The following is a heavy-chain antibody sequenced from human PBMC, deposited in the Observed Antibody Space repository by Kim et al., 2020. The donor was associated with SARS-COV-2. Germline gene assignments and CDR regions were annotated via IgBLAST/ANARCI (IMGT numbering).Heavy chain of an antibody. CDR3: AKATYYYDSSGYYFGY. CDR2: ISYDGSNK. J-gene: IGHJ4*01. V-gene: IGHV3-30*18. CDR1: GFTFSSYG. D-gene: IGHD3-22*01. Sequence: GGSLRLSCAASGFTFSSYGMHWVRQAPGKGLEWVAVISYDGSNKYYADSVKGRFTISRDNSKNTLYLQMNSLRAEDTAVYYCAKATYYYDSSGYYFGYWG.